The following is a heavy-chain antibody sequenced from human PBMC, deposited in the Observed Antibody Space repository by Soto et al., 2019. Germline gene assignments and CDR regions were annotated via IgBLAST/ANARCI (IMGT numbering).Heavy chain of an antibody. CDR1: GGSFSGYY. Sequence: PSETLSLTCAVYGGSFSGYYWSWIRQPPGKGLEWIGEINHSGSTNYNPSLKSRVTISVDTSKNQFSLKLSSVTAADTAVYYCARDYHGRRFNNDFWSGYGYWGQGTLVTVSS. J-gene: IGHJ4*02. CDR2: INHSGST. V-gene: IGHV4-34*01. CDR3: ARDYHGRRFNNDFWSGYGY. D-gene: IGHD3-3*01.